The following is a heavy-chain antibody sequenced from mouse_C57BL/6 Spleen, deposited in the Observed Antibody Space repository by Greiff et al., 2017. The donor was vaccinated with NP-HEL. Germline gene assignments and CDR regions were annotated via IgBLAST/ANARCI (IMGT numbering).Heavy chain of an antibody. V-gene: IGHV2-5*01. CDR1: GFSLTSYG. CDR2: IWRGGST. CDR3: AKAGDYDEDYAMDY. J-gene: IGHJ4*01. D-gene: IGHD2-4*01. Sequence: QVQLQQSGPGLVQPSQSLSITCTVSGFSLTSYGVHWVRQSPGKGLEWLGVIWRGGSTDYNAAFMSRLSITKDNSKSQVFFKMNSLQADDTAIYYCAKAGDYDEDYAMDYWGQGTSVTVSS.